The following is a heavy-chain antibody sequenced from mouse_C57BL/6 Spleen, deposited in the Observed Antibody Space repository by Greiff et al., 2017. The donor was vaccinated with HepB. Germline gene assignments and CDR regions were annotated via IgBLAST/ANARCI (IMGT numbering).Heavy chain of an antibody. V-gene: IGHV1-52*01. Sequence: QVQLQQPGAELGRPGSSVKLACKASGYTFTSYWMHWVKQRPIKGLEWIGNIDPSDSETHYNQKFKDKATLTVDKSSSTAYMQLSSLTSEDSAVYYCARGDGPAWFAYWGQGTLVTVSA. J-gene: IGHJ3*01. CDR1: GYTFTSYW. CDR3: ARGDGPAWFAY. D-gene: IGHD2-3*01. CDR2: IDPSDSET.